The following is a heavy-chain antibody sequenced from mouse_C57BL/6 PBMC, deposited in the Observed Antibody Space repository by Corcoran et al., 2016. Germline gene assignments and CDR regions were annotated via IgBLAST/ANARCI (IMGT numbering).Heavy chain of an antibody. J-gene: IGHJ3*01. V-gene: IGHV1-19*01. CDR1: GYTFTDYY. CDR2: INPYNGGT. D-gene: IGHD2-1*01. Sequence: EVQLQQSGPVLVKPGASVKMSCKASGYTFTDYYMNWVKQSHGKSLEWIGVINPYNGGTSYNQKFKGKATLTVDKSSSTAYMELNSLTSEDSAVYYCARALYGNNPAWFAYGGQGTLVPVSA. CDR3: ARALYGNNPAWFAY.